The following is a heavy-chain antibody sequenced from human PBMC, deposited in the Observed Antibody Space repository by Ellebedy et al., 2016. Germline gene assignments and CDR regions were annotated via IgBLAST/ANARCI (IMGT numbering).Heavy chain of an antibody. CDR3: ANVGGSGSYYNGY. CDR1: GFTLNNYA. D-gene: IGHD3-10*01. CDR2: ITGDTATT. J-gene: IGHJ4*02. V-gene: IGHV3-23*01. Sequence: GESLKISCAASGFTLNNYAMTWIRQAAGEGLEWVSAITGDTATTYYADSVKGRFTISRDNSKNRLYLQMSSLKVEDTATYYCANVGGSGSYYNGYWGQGTLVIVSS.